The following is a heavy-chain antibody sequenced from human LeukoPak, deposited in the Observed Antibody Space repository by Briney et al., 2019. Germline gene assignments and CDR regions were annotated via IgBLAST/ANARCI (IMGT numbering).Heavy chain of an antibody. J-gene: IGHJ4*02. CDR2: IKQDGSEK. V-gene: IGHV3-7*01. Sequence: PGGSLRLSCAASGFTFSRYLMSWVRQAPGKGLEWVANIKQDGSEKYYVHSVKGRFTISRDNAKNSLYLQMDSLRAEDTAVYFCAREAWIWNYWGQGTLVTVSS. CDR1: GFTFSRYL. D-gene: IGHD5-12*01. CDR3: AREAWIWNY.